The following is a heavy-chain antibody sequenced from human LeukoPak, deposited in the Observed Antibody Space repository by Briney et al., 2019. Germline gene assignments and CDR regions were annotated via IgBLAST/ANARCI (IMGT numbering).Heavy chain of an antibody. CDR3: ARSNNYYESSGYYAKTRRDFDY. CDR2: INPRGGST. D-gene: IGHD3-22*01. CDR1: GYTFTSYY. J-gene: IGHJ4*02. V-gene: IGHV1-46*01. Sequence: ASVKGSCKASGYTFTSYYMHWVRQAPGQGLEWMGIINPRGGSTSYAQKFQGRVTMTRATSTSTVSMELSSLRSEDTAVYYCARSNNYYESSGYYAKTRRDFDYWGQGTLVTVSS.